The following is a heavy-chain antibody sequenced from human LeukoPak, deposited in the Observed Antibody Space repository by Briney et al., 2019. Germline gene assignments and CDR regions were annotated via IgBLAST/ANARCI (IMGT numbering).Heavy chain of an antibody. V-gene: IGHV4-30-4*08. Sequence: SQTLSLTCTVSGGSISSGDYYWSWIRQPPGKGLEWIGHIYHSGITYYNPSLKSRVTFLVDTSKNQFSLKLSSVTAADTAVYYCARGLPKRYYYDSSGYHYWGQGTLVTVSS. J-gene: IGHJ4*02. D-gene: IGHD3-22*01. CDR3: ARGLPKRYYYDSSGYHY. CDR1: GGSISSGDYY. CDR2: IYHSGIT.